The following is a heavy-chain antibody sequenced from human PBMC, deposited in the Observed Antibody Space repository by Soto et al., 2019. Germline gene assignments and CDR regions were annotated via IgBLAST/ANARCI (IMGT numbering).Heavy chain of an antibody. D-gene: IGHD4-4*01. V-gene: IGHV4-59*01. Sequence: SETLSLTCTVSGGSISSYYWSWIRRPPGKGLEWIGYIYYSGSTNYNPSLKSRVTISVDTSKNQFSLKLSSVTAADTAVYYCARTTEYYYYGMDVWGQGTTVTVSS. CDR3: ARTTEYYYYGMDV. J-gene: IGHJ6*02. CDR2: IYYSGST. CDR1: GGSISSYY.